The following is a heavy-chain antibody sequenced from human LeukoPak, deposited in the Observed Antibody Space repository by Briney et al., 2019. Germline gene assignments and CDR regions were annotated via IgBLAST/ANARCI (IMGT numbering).Heavy chain of an antibody. CDR1: GFTFSSYT. CDR3: ARDFRAAFDP. D-gene: IGHD3-10*01. V-gene: IGHV3-48*04. Sequence: GGSLRLSCAASGFTFSSYTMSWVRQAPGKGLEWVSYISSSGNTIYYADSVKGRFTISRDNAKNSLYLQMNSLRAEDTAVYYCARDFRAAFDPWGQGTLVTVSS. CDR2: ISSSGNTI. J-gene: IGHJ5*02.